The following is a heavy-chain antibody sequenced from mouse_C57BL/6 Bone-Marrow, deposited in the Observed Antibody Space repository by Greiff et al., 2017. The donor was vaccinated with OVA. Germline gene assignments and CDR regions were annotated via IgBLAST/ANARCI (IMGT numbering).Heavy chain of an antibody. CDR2: IDPETGGT. J-gene: IGHJ4*01. CDR3: TNYGNVLAMDY. D-gene: IGHD2-1*01. Sequence: VKLVESGAELVRPGASVTLSCKASGYTFTDYEMHWVKQTPVHGLEWIGAIDPETGGTAYNQKFKGKAILTADKSSSTAYMVLRSLTSEDSAVYYCTNYGNVLAMDYWGQGTSVTVSS. CDR1: GYTFTDYE. V-gene: IGHV1-15*01.